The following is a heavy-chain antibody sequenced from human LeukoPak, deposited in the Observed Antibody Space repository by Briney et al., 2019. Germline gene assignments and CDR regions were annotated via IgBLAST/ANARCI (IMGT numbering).Heavy chain of an antibody. J-gene: IGHJ6*04. V-gene: IGHV1-8*03. D-gene: IGHD6-13*01. Sequence: GASVKLSCKASGYTFSDYYVHWLRQAPGQGLEWMGWMNPNSGNTGYAQKFQGRVTITRNTSISTAYMELSSLRSEDTAVYYCARGPLHSSSWLWDVWGKGTTVTVSS. CDR1: GYTFSDYY. CDR3: ARGPLHSSSWLWDV. CDR2: MNPNSGNT.